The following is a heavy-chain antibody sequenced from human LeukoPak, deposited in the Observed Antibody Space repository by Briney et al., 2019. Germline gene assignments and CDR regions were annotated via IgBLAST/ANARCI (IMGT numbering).Heavy chain of an antibody. D-gene: IGHD6-13*01. V-gene: IGHV3-21*01. CDR3: ARVLELAAAGTGFDP. J-gene: IGHJ5*02. CDR2: ISSSSSYI. CDR1: GFTFSSYS. Sequence: GGSLRLFCAASGFTFSSYSMNWVRQAPGKGLEWVSSISSSSSYIYYADSVKGRFTISRDNAKNSLYLQMNSLRAEDTAVYYCARVLELAAAGTGFDPWGQGTLVTVSS.